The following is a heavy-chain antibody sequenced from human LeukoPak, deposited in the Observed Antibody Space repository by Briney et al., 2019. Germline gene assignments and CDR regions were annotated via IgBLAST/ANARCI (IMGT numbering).Heavy chain of an antibody. Sequence: GGSLRLSCAASGLTISINDMSWVRQAPGKGLEWVSSISGSLGRTFYAGPVKGRFTISSEASKNTVYLQMNSLRVEDTAVYFCGKLDCSGGNCYHYWGQGTLVAVSS. CDR1: GLTISIND. D-gene: IGHD2-15*01. V-gene: IGHV3-23*01. CDR2: ISGSLGRT. J-gene: IGHJ4*02. CDR3: GKLDCSGGNCYHY.